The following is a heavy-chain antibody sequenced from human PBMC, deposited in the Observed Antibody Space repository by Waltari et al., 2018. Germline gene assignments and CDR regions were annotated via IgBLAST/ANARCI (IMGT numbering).Heavy chain of an antibody. CDR3: ARSGGWYYFDY. CDR1: GGSISSSY. V-gene: IGHV4-59*12. D-gene: IGHD6-19*01. J-gene: IGHJ4*02. CDR2: IYGGSGST. Sequence: QVQLQESGPGLVKPSETLSLTCAVSGGSISSSYWSWIRQPPGKGLEWSGYIYGGSGSTSYNTSLKSRVTISTDTSKNQFSLKLRSVTAAYTAVYYCARSGGWYYFDYWGQGVLVTVSS.